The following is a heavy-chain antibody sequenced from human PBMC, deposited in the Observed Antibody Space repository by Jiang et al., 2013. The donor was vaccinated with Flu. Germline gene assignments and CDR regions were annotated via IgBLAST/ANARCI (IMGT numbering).Heavy chain of an antibody. Sequence: AEVKKPGASVKVSCKASGYTFTNCAIHWVRQAPGQRLEWMGWINAGNGNTKYSQKFQGRVTITRDTSANTAYMELSSLRSEDTAVYYCARAGEWELPLYYFDSWGQGTLVTVS. J-gene: IGHJ4*02. CDR2: INAGNGNT. CDR1: GYTFTNCA. CDR3: ARAGEWELPLYYFDS. V-gene: IGHV1-3*01. D-gene: IGHD1-26*01.